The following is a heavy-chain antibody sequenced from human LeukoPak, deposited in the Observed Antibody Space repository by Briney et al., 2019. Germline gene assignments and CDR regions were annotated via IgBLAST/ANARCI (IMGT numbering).Heavy chain of an antibody. CDR3: ARSRHYDYVWGSYRSYGMDV. D-gene: IGHD3-16*02. Sequence: PSETLSLTCAVYGGSFSGYYWSWIRQPPGKGLEWIGEINHSGSTSHNPSLKSRVTISVDTSKNQFSLKLSSVTAADTAVYYCARSRHYDYVWGSYRSYGMDVWGQGTTVTVSS. CDR2: INHSGST. V-gene: IGHV4-34*01. J-gene: IGHJ6*02. CDR1: GGSFSGYY.